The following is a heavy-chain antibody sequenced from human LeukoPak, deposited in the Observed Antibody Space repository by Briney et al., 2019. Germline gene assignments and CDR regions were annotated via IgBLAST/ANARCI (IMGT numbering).Heavy chain of an antibody. CDR3: ARNPSGYSNPN. J-gene: IGHJ4*02. D-gene: IGHD3-22*01. CDR1: GFTFSNYY. Sequence: PGGSLRLSCAASGFTFSNYYMNWLRQAPGKGLEWVSSISSGSSYIYYADSLKGRFTISRDNAKNSLYLQMNSLRAEDTAVYYCARNPSGYSNPNWGQGTLVTVSS. CDR2: ISSGSSYI. V-gene: IGHV3-21*01.